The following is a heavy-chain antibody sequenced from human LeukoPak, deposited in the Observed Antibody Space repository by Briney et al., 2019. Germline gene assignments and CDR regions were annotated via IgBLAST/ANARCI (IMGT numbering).Heavy chain of an antibody. D-gene: IGHD3-22*01. CDR1: GFTFSSYA. CDR2: ISASGGST. V-gene: IGHV3-23*01. CDR3: AKMGGITMIVVDFDY. J-gene: IGHJ4*02. Sequence: GGSLRLSCAASGFTFSSYAMSWVRQAPGKGLEWVSAISASGGSTYYADSVKGRFTISRDNSKNTLYLQMNSLRAEDTAVYYCAKMGGITMIVVDFDYWGQGTLVTVSS.